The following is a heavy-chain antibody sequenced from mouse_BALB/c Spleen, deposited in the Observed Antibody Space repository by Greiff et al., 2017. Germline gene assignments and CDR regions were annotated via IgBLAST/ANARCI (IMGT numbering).Heavy chain of an antibody. J-gene: IGHJ2*01. Sequence: SGAELVRSGASVKLSCTASGFNIKDYYMHWVKQRPEQGLEWIGWIDPENGDTEYAPKFQGKATMTADTSSNTAYLQLSSLTSEDTAVYYCNALDSSGYEDYWGQGTTLTVSS. D-gene: IGHD3-2*01. CDR1: GFNIKDYY. V-gene: IGHV14-4*02. CDR2: IDPENGDT. CDR3: NALDSSGYEDY.